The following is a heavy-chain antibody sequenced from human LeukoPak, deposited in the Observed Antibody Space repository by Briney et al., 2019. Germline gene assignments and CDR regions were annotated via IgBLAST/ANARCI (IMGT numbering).Heavy chain of an antibody. V-gene: IGHV4-61*02. D-gene: IGHD2-2*01. CDR2: IYTSGST. Sequence: SQTLSLTCTVSGGSISSGSYYWSWLRQPAGKGLEWIGRIYTSGSTNYNPSLKSRVTISVDTSKNQFSLKLSSVTAADTAVYYCARVYKGSTSCGDAFDIWGQGTMVTVSS. CDR1: GGSISSGSYY. CDR3: ARVYKGSTSCGDAFDI. J-gene: IGHJ3*02.